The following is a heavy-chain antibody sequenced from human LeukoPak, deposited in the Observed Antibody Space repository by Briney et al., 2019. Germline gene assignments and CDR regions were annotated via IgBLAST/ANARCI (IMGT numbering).Heavy chain of an antibody. Sequence: GGSLRLSCAASGFTFRASGMYWVSQAPGRGLEWVAMIWNDGNKKNHADSVKGRFVISRDNSRDTLYLQMNSLRAEDTAVYYCAKGEFWTGQAEYFQHWGQGTLVTVSS. D-gene: IGHD3/OR15-3a*01. V-gene: IGHV3-33*07. CDR2: IWNDGNKK. J-gene: IGHJ1*01. CDR1: GFTFRASG. CDR3: AKGEFWTGQAEYFQH.